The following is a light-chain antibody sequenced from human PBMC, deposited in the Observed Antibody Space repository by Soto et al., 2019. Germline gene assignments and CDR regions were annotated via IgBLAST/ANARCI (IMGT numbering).Light chain of an antibody. CDR2: LGS. Sequence: IVLPQSPLSLPVTPGEPASISCRSSHRLLHTNGYNYLTWYVQKPGQSPQLLIYLGSHRASGVPDRFSGSGSGTDFTLKISRVEAEDVGVYYCMQALQTPPTFGQGTKVDNK. CDR1: HRLLHTNGYNY. J-gene: IGKJ1*01. CDR3: MQALQTPPT. V-gene: IGKV2-28*01.